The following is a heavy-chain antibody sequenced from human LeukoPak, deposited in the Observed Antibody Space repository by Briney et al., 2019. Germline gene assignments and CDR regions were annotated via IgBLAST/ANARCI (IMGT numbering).Heavy chain of an antibody. J-gene: IGHJ5*02. V-gene: IGHV4-61*02. D-gene: IGHD1-14*01. CDR1: GGSISSGLYY. Sequence: SETLPLTCTVSGGSISSGLYYWSWIRQPAGKGLEWIGRIYTSGSTNYNPSLKSRVTISLDTSKNQFSLKLSSVTAEDTAVYYCARDFWGTRGSTNWFDPWGQGTLVTVSS. CDR2: IYTSGST. CDR3: ARDFWGTRGSTNWFDP.